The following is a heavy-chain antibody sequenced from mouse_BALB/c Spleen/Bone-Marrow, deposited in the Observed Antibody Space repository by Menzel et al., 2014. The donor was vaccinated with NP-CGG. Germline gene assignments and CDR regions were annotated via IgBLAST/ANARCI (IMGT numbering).Heavy chain of an antibody. V-gene: IGHV5-12-1*01. CDR3: ARHPYGAFFAY. D-gene: IGHD1-1*02. CDR1: GFAFSNYD. CDR2: ISSGGGST. J-gene: IGHJ2*01. Sequence: EVQRVESGGGLVKPGGSLKLSCAASGFAFSNYDMSWVRQSPEKRLEWVAYISSGGGSTYYPDTVKGRFNISRDNAKNTLYLQMRSLKSEDTAMYYCARHPYGAFFAYWGQGTPRTGSS.